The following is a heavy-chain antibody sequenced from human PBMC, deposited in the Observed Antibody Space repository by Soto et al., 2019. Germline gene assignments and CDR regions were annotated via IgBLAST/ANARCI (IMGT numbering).Heavy chain of an antibody. D-gene: IGHD3-3*01. J-gene: IGHJ5*02. CDR3: AREINDFWSGYGPSNWFDP. CDR2: ISAYNGNT. Sequence: ASVKVSCKASGYTFTSYGISWVRQAPGQGLEWMGWISAYNGNTNYAQKLQGRVTMTTDTSTSTAYMELRSLRSDDTAVYYCAREINDFWSGYGPSNWFDPWGQGTLVTVSS. CDR1: GYTFTSYG. V-gene: IGHV1-18*01.